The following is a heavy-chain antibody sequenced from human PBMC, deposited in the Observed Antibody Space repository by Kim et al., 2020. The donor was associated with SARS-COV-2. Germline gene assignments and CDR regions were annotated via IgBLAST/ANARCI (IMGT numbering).Heavy chain of an antibody. J-gene: IGHJ3*02. D-gene: IGHD3-3*01. Sequence: YGPAFKGKVTISAAKSISTAYLQWSSLKASDTAMYYCARPLRDDLDAFDIWGQGTMVTVSS. CDR3: ARPLRDDLDAFDI. V-gene: IGHV5-51*01.